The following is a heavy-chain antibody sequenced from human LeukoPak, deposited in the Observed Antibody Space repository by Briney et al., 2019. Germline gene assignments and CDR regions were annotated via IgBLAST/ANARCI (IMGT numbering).Heavy chain of an antibody. J-gene: IGHJ4*02. D-gene: IGHD6-19*01. Sequence: ASVKVSCKASGGTFSSYAISWVRQAPGQGLEWMGGIIPIFGTASYAQKFQGRVTITTDESTSTAYMELSSLRSEDTAVYYCAIHSSGWGRVYWGQGTLVTVSS. V-gene: IGHV1-69*05. CDR2: IIPIFGTA. CDR1: GGTFSSYA. CDR3: AIHSSGWGRVY.